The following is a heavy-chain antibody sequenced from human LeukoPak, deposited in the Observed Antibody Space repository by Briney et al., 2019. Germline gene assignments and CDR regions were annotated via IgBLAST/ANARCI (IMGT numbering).Heavy chain of an antibody. D-gene: IGHD4-11*01. Sequence: GGSLRLSCAASGFTVSSNYMSWVRQAPGKGLEWVSVIYSGGGTYSADSVKGRFTISRDNSKNTLYLQMNSLRAEDTAVYYCARVRVTVTTIMYYYYYGMDVWGQGTTVTVSS. CDR2: IYSGGGT. CDR3: ARVRVTVTTIMYYYYYGMDV. V-gene: IGHV3-66*01. CDR1: GFTVSSNY. J-gene: IGHJ6*02.